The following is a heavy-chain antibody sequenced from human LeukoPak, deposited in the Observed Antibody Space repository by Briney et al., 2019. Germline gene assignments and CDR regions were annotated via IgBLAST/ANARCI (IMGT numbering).Heavy chain of an antibody. D-gene: IGHD5-24*01. J-gene: IGHJ4*02. Sequence: SQTLSLTCAISGDNVSSNTAAWNWIRQSPTRGLEWLGRTYYSRSNWYNDYAVSVKSRITINPDTSKNQFSLQLNSVTPEDTAVYYCARGWLQSGFDYWAQGTLVTVSS. V-gene: IGHV6-1*01. CDR2: TYYSRSNWYN. CDR1: GDNVSSNTAA. CDR3: ARGWLQSGFDY.